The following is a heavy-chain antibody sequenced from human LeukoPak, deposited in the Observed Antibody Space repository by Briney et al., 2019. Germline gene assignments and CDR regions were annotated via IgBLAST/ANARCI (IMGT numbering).Heavy chain of an antibody. CDR2: ISYDGSNK. CDR3: ARVKYSNLDPPDY. Sequence: GGSLRLSCAASGFTFSTYWMTWVRQAPGKGLEWVAVISYDGSNKYYADSVKGRFTISRDNSKNTLSMQMNSLRAEDTAVYYCARVKYSNLDPPDYWGQGTLVTVSS. J-gene: IGHJ4*02. V-gene: IGHV3-30*03. CDR1: GFTFSTYW. D-gene: IGHD6-13*01.